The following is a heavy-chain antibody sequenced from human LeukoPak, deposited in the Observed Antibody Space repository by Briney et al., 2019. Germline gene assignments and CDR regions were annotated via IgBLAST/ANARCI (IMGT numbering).Heavy chain of an antibody. Sequence: ASVKVSCKASGYTFTSYGISWVRQAPGQGLEWMGWISAYNGNTNYAQKLQGRVTMTTDTSTSTAYMELRSLRSDDTAVYYCARGEMAYNPGGNFDYWGQGTLVTVSS. D-gene: IGHD5-24*01. V-gene: IGHV1-18*01. CDR3: ARGEMAYNPGGNFDY. J-gene: IGHJ4*02. CDR2: ISAYNGNT. CDR1: GYTFTSYG.